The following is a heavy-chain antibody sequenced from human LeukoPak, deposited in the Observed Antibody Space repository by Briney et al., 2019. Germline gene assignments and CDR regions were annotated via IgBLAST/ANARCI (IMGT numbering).Heavy chain of an antibody. Sequence: GGSLRLFCAASGFTFSDHFMGWVRQAPGKGLEWVGRIRNKANSYTTDYAASVKGRFTISRDDSKNSLYLQMNSLKTEDTAVYYCARARYCAVGTCYKDYWGQGTLVTVSS. J-gene: IGHJ4*02. V-gene: IGHV3-72*01. CDR3: ARARYCAVGTCYKDY. CDR1: GFTFSDHF. CDR2: IRNKANSYTT. D-gene: IGHD2-15*01.